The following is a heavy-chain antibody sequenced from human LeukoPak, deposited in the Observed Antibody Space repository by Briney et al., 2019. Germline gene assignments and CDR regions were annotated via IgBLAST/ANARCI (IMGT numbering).Heavy chain of an antibody. Sequence: PGGSLRLSCAASGFTSDDYAMHRVRQAPGKGLEWVSLVSWDGGSTYYADSVKGRFTISRDNSKNSLYLQMNSLRAEDTALYYCTKDIGSSGLKTYFDYSGQGTLVTVSS. J-gene: IGHJ4*02. D-gene: IGHD3-22*01. CDR3: TKDIGSSGLKTYFDY. CDR1: GFTSDDYA. CDR2: VSWDGGST. V-gene: IGHV3-43D*03.